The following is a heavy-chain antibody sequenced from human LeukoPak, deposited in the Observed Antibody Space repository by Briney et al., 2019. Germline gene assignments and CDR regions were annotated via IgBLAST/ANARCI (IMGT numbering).Heavy chain of an antibody. Sequence: ASVKASCKASGYTFTSYYMHWVRQAPGQGLEWMGIIHPSDGGTTYAQRFQGRVTVTRDTSTTTVSMELSSLTSEDTAVYYCARAYSGYDPNDYWGQGTLVTVSS. CDR2: IHPSDGGT. J-gene: IGHJ4*02. V-gene: IGHV1-46*01. D-gene: IGHD5-12*01. CDR1: GYTFTSYY. CDR3: ARAYSGYDPNDY.